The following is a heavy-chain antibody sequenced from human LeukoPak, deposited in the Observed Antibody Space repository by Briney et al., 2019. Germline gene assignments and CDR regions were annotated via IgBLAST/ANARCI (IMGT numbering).Heavy chain of an antibody. Sequence: ASVKVSCKASGYTFTGYYMHWVRQAPGQGLEWMGWINPNSGGTNYAQKFQGRVTMTRDTSISTAYMELSRLRSDDTAVYYCARDNLWFGDPMNWFDPWGQGTLITVSS. V-gene: IGHV1-2*02. D-gene: IGHD3-10*01. CDR1: GYTFTGYY. J-gene: IGHJ5*02. CDR3: ARDNLWFGDPMNWFDP. CDR2: INPNSGGT.